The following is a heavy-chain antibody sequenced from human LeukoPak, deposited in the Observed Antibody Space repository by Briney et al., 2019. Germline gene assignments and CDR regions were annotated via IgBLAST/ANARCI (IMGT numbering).Heavy chain of an antibody. J-gene: IGHJ6*02. CDR3: VRLRAAPADYYSMDV. Sequence: GGSLRLSCAGSGFTFSSYWMSWVRQAPGKGLEWVANIKQDGSEKYYVDSVKGRFTISRDNAENSLYLQMNSLRAEDTAVYYCVRLRAAPADYYSMDVWGQGTTVTVSS. D-gene: IGHD6-13*01. CDR1: GFTFSSYW. CDR2: IKQDGSEK. V-gene: IGHV3-7*04.